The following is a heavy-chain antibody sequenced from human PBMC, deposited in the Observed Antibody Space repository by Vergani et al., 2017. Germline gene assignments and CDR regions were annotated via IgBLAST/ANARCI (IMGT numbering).Heavy chain of an antibody. V-gene: IGHV3-30*18. D-gene: IGHD4-11*01. Sequence: QVQLVESGGGVVQPGRSLRLSCAASGFTFSNYGMHWLRQAPGEGLVWVALISDDGTNKYYADSVKGRFTISGDNSKNTLYLQVNSLRPEDTAVYYCAKTRYSNYEGPFDYWGQGTLVTVSS. CDR1: GFTFSNYG. CDR3: AKTRYSNYEGPFDY. CDR2: ISDDGTNK. J-gene: IGHJ4*02.